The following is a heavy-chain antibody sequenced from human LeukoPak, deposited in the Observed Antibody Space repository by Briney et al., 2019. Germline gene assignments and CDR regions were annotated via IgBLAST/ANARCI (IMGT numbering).Heavy chain of an antibody. D-gene: IGHD3-22*01. CDR3: ARGELGDRSGFSFFDY. Sequence: ASVKVSCKAPKGTFDSYGISWVRQAPGQGLEWMGGVMAIFGRVKYGQKFHGRATFTTDASTSTAYMELSSLTSDDTGVYYCARGELGDRSGFSFFDYWGQGTLVTVSS. J-gene: IGHJ4*02. CDR2: VMAIFGRV. CDR1: KGTFDSYG. V-gene: IGHV1-69*05.